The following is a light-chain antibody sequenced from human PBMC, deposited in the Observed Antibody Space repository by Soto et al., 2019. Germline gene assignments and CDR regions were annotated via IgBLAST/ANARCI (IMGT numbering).Light chain of an antibody. CDR1: RSDVGGYNY. J-gene: IGLJ1*01. CDR3: SSYTSSSTLV. Sequence: QSALTQPASVSGSPGQSITISCTGTRSDVGGYNYVSWYQQHPGKVPKLMIFDFSSRPSGVSNRFSGSKSGNTASLTISGLQAEDEADYYCSSYTSSSTLVFGTGTKATVL. CDR2: DFS. V-gene: IGLV2-14*01.